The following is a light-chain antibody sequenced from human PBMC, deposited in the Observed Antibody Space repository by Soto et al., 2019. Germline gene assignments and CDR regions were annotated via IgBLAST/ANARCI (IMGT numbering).Light chain of an antibody. CDR1: SSDVGGYEY. J-gene: IGLJ2*01. CDR3: SSYAGSNNLV. Sequence: SALTQPPSASGSPGQSVSISCTGTSSDVGGYEYVSWYQQHPGKAPKLLIYEVTKRPSGVPDRFSGSKSGNTASLTVSRLQAEDEADYYCSSYAGSNNLVFGGGTKLTVL. CDR2: EVT. V-gene: IGLV2-8*01.